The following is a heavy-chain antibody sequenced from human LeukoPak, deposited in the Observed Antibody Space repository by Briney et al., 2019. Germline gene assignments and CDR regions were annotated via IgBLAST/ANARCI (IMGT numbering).Heavy chain of an antibody. CDR3: ARDFLEDSY. D-gene: IGHD3-3*01. J-gene: IGHJ4*01. Sequence: PGGSLRLSCSASGFTFTTYNMNWVRQAPGKGLEWVSYISSSSSTIYYADSVKGRFTISRDSAKNSLYLQMNSLRAEDTAVYYCARDFLEDSYWGQGTLVTVSS. CDR2: ISSSSSTI. CDR1: GFTFTTYN. V-gene: IGHV3-48*01.